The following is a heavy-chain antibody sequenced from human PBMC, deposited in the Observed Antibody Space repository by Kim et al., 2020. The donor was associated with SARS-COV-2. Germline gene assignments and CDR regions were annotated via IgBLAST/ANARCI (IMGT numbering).Heavy chain of an antibody. CDR3: AKDQPKQSWLLGVSDY. J-gene: IGHJ4*02. Sequence: SVKGRFTISRDNSKNTVYLQMNSLRDEDTAVYYCAKDQPKQSWLLGVSDYWGQGTLVTVSS. D-gene: IGHD3-22*01. V-gene: IGHV3-23*01.